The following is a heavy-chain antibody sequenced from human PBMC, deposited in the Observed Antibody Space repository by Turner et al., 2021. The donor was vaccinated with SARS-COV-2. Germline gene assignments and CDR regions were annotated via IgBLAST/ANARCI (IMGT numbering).Heavy chain of an antibody. Sequence: EVQLVESGGGLVKPGGSLRLSCAASGFTFSNYNMNWVRQAPGKGLEWVSSVSSGRSYIYYADSVKGRFTISRDNAKKSLLLQMNSLRAEDTALYYCARQKPGFDSSGYYHDAFDIWGQGTMVTVSS. D-gene: IGHD3-22*01. CDR1: GFTFSNYN. CDR2: VSSGRSYI. V-gene: IGHV3-21*01. CDR3: ARQKPGFDSSGYYHDAFDI. J-gene: IGHJ3*02.